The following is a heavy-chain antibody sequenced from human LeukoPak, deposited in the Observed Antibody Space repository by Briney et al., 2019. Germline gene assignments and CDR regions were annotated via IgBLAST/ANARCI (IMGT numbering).Heavy chain of an antibody. V-gene: IGHV5-51*01. D-gene: IGHD6-19*01. Sequence: GESLKISCKGSGYSFTNYWVGWVRQMPGKGLEWMGIIYPGDSESRYSPSFQGQVTISADKSISTAYLQWSSLKASDTAMYYCARLRSSAWRDAFGIWGQGTMVTVSS. CDR1: GYSFTNYW. CDR2: IYPGDSES. CDR3: ARLRSSAWRDAFGI. J-gene: IGHJ3*02.